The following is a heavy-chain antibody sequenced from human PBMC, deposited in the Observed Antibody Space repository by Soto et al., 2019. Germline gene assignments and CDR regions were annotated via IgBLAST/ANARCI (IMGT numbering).Heavy chain of an antibody. J-gene: IGHJ1*01. CDR2: VSSDGNNK. CDR3: ARYAGKSGSYSKYFPH. CDR1: GFTFSSYG. V-gene: IGHV3-30*03. D-gene: IGHD1-26*01. Sequence: QVQLVESGGGVVQPGRSLRLSCAASGFTFSSYGMHWVRQAPGKGLEWVAVVSSDGNNKYYADSVKGRFTISRDNSKNTMDLLMKSLTTEDTAVYYCARYAGKSGSYSKYFPHWGQGTLVTVS.